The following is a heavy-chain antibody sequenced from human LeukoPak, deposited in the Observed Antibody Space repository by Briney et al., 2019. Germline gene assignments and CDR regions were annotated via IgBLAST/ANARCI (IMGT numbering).Heavy chain of an antibody. J-gene: IGHJ5*02. CDR3: AKDLFSAVLLWFGELSHL. CDR1: GFTFSSYS. CDR2: ISSSSSYI. V-gene: IGHV3-21*04. D-gene: IGHD3-10*01. Sequence: GGSLRLSCAASGFTFSSYSMNWVRQAPGKGLEWVSSISSSSSYIYYADSVKGRFTISRDNSKNTLYLQMNSLRAEDTAVYYCAKDLFSAVLLWFGELSHLWGQGTLVTVSS.